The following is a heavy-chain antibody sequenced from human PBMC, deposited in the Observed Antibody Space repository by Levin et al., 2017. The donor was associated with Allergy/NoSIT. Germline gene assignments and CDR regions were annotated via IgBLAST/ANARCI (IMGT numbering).Heavy chain of an antibody. V-gene: IGHV3-23*01. Sequence: GGSLRLSCAASGFTFSSYAMSWVRQAPGKGLEWVSAISGSGGSTYYADSVKGRFTISRDNSKNTLYLQMNSLRAEDTAVYYCAKPTYYDYVWGSYRPAYWGQGTLVTVSS. CDR1: GFTFSSYA. D-gene: IGHD3-16*02. CDR3: AKPTYYDYVWGSYRPAY. J-gene: IGHJ4*02. CDR2: ISGSGGST.